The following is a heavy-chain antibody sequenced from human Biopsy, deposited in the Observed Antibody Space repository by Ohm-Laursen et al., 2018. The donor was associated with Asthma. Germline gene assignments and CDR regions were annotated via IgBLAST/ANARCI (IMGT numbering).Heavy chain of an antibody. Sequence: QTLSLTCAISGGSFTHYFWMWIRQPPGKGLEWIGEINYRGDTNYNPSFESRVSISVDTSTYHFSLRLNSVTAADTAVYYCVRGEEVAGTYFKDWDQGTLVTVSS. CDR1: GGSFTHYF. V-gene: IGHV4-34*01. J-gene: IGHJ1*01. D-gene: IGHD6-19*01. CDR3: VRGEEVAGTYFKD. CDR2: INYRGDT.